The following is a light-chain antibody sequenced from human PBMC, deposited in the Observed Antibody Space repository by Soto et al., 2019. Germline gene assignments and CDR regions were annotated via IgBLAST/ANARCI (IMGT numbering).Light chain of an antibody. CDR3: SSYTSSSTLEV. Sequence: QPVLTQPASVSGSPGQSITISCTGTSSDVGGYNYVSWYQQHPGKAPKLMIYGVSNRPSGVSNRFSGSKSGNTASLTISGLQAEDEADYYCSSYTSSSTLEVFGGGTKLTVL. J-gene: IGLJ2*01. V-gene: IGLV2-14*01. CDR2: GVS. CDR1: SSDVGGYNY.